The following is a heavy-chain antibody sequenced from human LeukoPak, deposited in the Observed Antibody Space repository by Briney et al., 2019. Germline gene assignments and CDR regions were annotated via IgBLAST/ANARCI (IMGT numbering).Heavy chain of an antibody. CDR2: ISYDGSNK. J-gene: IGHJ4*02. V-gene: IGHV3-30*18. Sequence: GGSLRLSCAASGFTFSSYGMHWVRQAPGKGLEWVAVISYDGSNKYYADSVRGRFTISRDNSKNTLYLQMNSLRAEDAAVYFCAKAPVTSCRGAYCYPFDSWGQGTLVTVSS. D-gene: IGHD2-21*01. CDR3: AKAPVTSCRGAYCYPFDS. CDR1: GFTFSSYG.